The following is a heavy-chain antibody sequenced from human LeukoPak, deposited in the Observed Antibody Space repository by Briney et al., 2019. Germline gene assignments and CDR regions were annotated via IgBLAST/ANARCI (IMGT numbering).Heavy chain of an antibody. J-gene: IGHJ4*02. D-gene: IGHD3-10*01. CDR3: ARGKRRVSPFDY. CDR2: IWYDGSRQ. Sequence: GRSLRLSCAASGFTFGAYGMHWVRQAPGKGLEWVAVIWYDGSRQYYADSAKGRFTISRDNSEDTLSLQMNSLRIEDTAVYYCARGKRRVSPFDYWGQGTLVTVSS. V-gene: IGHV3-33*01. CDR1: GFTFGAYG.